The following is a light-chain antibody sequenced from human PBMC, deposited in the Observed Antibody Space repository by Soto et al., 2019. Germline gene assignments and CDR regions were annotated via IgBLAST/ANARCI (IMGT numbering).Light chain of an antibody. CDR3: QHYNSYSEA. Sequence: DIQMTQSPSTLSGSVGARVTITSRASQTISSWLAWYQQKPGKAPKLLIYKASTLKSGVPSRFSGSGSGTEFTLTISSLQPDDVATYYCQHYNSYSEAFGQGTKVDIK. V-gene: IGKV1-5*03. CDR2: KAS. CDR1: QTISSW. J-gene: IGKJ1*01.